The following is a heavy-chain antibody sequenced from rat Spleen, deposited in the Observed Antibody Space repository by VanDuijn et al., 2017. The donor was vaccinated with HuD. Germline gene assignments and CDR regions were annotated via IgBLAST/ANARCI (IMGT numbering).Heavy chain of an antibody. CDR2: ISPSGGST. J-gene: IGHJ2*01. Sequence: EVQLVESGGGLVQPGRSLKLSCAASGFTFSNYDMAWVRQAPTKGLEWVASISPSGGSTYYRDSVKGRFTISRDIAKSTLYLQMNNLRSEDTATYYCARQTVYFHVEYWGQGVMVTVSS. CDR1: GFTFSNYD. V-gene: IGHV5-25*01. CDR3: ARQTVYFHVEY. D-gene: IGHD1-12*01.